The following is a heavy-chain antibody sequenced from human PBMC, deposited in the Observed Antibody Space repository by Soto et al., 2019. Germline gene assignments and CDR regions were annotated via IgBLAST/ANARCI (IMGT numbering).Heavy chain of an antibody. CDR3: AKDRRTGQYYYYGMDV. CDR2: ISYDGSNK. CDR1: GFTFSSYG. Sequence: QVQLVESGGGVVQPGRSLRLSCAASGFTFSSYGMHWVRQAPGKGLEWVAVISYDGSNKYYADSVKGRFTISRDNSKNTLYLQMNSLRAEDTAVYSCAKDRRTGQYYYYGMDVWGQGTTVTVSS. J-gene: IGHJ6*02. V-gene: IGHV3-30*18.